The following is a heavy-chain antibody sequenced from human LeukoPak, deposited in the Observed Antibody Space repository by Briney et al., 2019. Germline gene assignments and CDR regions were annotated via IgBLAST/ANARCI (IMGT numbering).Heavy chain of an antibody. J-gene: IGHJ4*02. CDR2: TYYRSKWYD. V-gene: IGHV6-1*01. Sequence: SQTLSLTCAISGDSVSSNSAAWNWLRQSPSRGLEWLGRTYYRSKWYDAYAESVKSRITIKPDTSRNQFSLQLDSVTPEDTAVYYCARGHSGYIDCWGQGTLVTVSS. CDR1: GDSVSSNSAA. D-gene: IGHD5-12*01. CDR3: ARGHSGYIDC.